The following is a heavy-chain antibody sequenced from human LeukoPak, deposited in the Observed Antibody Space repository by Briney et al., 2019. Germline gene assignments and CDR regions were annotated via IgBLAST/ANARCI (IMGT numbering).Heavy chain of an antibody. D-gene: IGHD3-3*01. CDR3: ARAEIFGVVIN. Sequence: GGSLRLSCAASGFTVSSNYMSWVRQAPGKGLEWVSVIYSGGSTYYADSVKGRFTISRDNSKNTLYLQMNSLRAEDTAVYYCARAEIFGVVINWGQGTLVTVSS. V-gene: IGHV3-53*01. CDR1: GFTVSSNY. CDR2: IYSGGST. J-gene: IGHJ4*02.